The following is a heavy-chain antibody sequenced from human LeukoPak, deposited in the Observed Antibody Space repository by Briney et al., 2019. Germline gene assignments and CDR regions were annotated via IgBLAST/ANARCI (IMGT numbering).Heavy chain of an antibody. J-gene: IGHJ4*02. Sequence: GGSLRLSCAASGFAFSNYWMNWVRQAPGKGLEWVANIKQDGSETYYVDSVKGRFTISRDNAKNSLYLQMNSLRAEDTALYYCCSTNSFSYWGQGTLDTVSS. D-gene: IGHD2-2*01. CDR2: IKQDGSET. V-gene: IGHV3-7*01. CDR1: GFAFSNYW. CDR3: CSTNSFSY.